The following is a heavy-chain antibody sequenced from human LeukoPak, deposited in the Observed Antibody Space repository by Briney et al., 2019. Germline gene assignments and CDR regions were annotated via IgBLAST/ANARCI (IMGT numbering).Heavy chain of an antibody. CDR2: ISGSGGNT. D-gene: IGHD4-11*01. CDR3: AKLQFLTVTSVSDS. J-gene: IGHJ5*02. V-gene: IGHV3-23*01. CDR1: GFTFSSYA. Sequence: GGSLRLSCAASGFTFSSYAMSWVRQAPGKGLEWVSTISGSGGNTYYADSVKGRFTISRDNSKNTLYLQMNSLRAEDTAVYYCAKLQFLTVTSVSDSWGQGTLVTVSS.